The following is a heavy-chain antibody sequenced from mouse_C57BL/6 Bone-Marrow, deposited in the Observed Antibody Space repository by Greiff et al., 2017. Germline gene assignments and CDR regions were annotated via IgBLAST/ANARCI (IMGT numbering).Heavy chain of an antibody. CDR3: ARLGENYGSSNWYFDV. V-gene: IGHV1-55*01. D-gene: IGHD1-1*01. CDR1: GYTFTSYW. CDR2: IYPGSGST. J-gene: IGHJ1*03. Sequence: QVQLQQPGAELVKPGASVKMSCKASGYTFTSYWITWVKQRPGQGLEWIGDIYPGSGSTNYNEKFKSKATLTVDTSSSTAYMQLSSLTSEDSAVYYCARLGENYGSSNWYFDVWGTGTTVTVSS.